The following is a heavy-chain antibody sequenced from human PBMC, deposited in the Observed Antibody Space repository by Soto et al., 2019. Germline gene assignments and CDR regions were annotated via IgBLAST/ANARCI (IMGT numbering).Heavy chain of an antibody. CDR2: IIPILGIA. CDR1: GGTFSSYT. Sequence: QVPLVQSGAEVKKPGSSVKVSCKASGGTFSSYTISWVRQAPGQGLEWMGRIIPILGIANYAQKFQGRVTITADKSTSTAYMELSSLRSEDTAVYYCARVVAGNFDYYYMDVWGKGTTVTVSS. D-gene: IGHD6-19*01. V-gene: IGHV1-69*02. CDR3: ARVVAGNFDYYYMDV. J-gene: IGHJ6*03.